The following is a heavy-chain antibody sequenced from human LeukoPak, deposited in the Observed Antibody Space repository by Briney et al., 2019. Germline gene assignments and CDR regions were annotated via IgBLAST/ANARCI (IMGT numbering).Heavy chain of an antibody. Sequence: PGRSLRLSCAASGFTFSSYAMSWVRQAPGKGLEWVSAISGSGGSTYYADSVKGRFTISRDNSKNTLYLQMNSLRAEDTAVYYCAKDPRVVVVPAATSWYFQHWGQGTLVTVSS. D-gene: IGHD2-2*01. J-gene: IGHJ1*01. CDR3: AKDPRVVVVPAATSWYFQH. CDR2: ISGSGGST. V-gene: IGHV3-23*01. CDR1: GFTFSSYA.